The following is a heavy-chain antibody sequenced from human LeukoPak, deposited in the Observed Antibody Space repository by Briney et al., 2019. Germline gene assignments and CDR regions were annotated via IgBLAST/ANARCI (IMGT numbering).Heavy chain of an antibody. V-gene: IGHV3-30*02. J-gene: IGHJ4*02. CDR1: GFTFRNYG. D-gene: IGHD3-16*02. CDR3: ARAHHRRVYDYVWGSYPY. CDR2: IRYDGSSQ. Sequence: PGGSLRLSCAASGFTFRNYGMHWVRQAPGKGLEWVAFIRYDGSSQYYAGSVKGRFTFSRDNAKNSLYLQMNSLRAEDTAVYYCARAHHRRVYDYVWGSYPYWGQGTLVTVSS.